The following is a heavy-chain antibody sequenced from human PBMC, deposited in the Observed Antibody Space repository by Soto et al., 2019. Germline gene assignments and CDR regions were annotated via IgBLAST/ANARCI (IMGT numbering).Heavy chain of an antibody. CDR1: GFTFSSYS. J-gene: IGHJ4*02. CDR3: AIDKDGYNGLFDY. Sequence: GGSLRLSCAASGFTFSSYSMNWVRQAPGKGLEWVSSISSSSSYIYYADSVKGRFTISRDNAKNSLYLQMNSLRAEDTAVYYCAIDKDGYNGLFDYWGQGTLVTVSS. V-gene: IGHV3-21*01. CDR2: ISSSSSYI. D-gene: IGHD5-12*01.